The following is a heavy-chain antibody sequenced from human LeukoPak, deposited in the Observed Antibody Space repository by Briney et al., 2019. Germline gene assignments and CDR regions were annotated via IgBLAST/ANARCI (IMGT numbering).Heavy chain of an antibody. D-gene: IGHD3-22*01. V-gene: IGHV3-74*01. CDR1: GFTFSSYW. Sequence: GGSLRLSCAASGFTFSSYWMHWVRQAPGKGLVWVSRINTDGSSTSYADSVKGRFTISRDNAKNSLYLQMNSLRAEDTAVYYCARWGLEHYDSPVRYWGQGTLVTVSS. J-gene: IGHJ4*02. CDR2: INTDGSST. CDR3: ARWGLEHYDSPVRY.